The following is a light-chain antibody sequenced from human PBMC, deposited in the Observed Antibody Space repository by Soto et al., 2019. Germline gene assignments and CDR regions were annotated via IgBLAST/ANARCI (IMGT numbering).Light chain of an antibody. Sequence: DIQLTQSPSFLSASVGDRVTITCRASQDIANYLAWYQHKPGKAPKFLIYATSTLQSGVPSRFSGSGSGTDFTLTISSLQPEDFATYYCLQHNTYPYTFGQGTKLEIK. CDR2: ATS. V-gene: IGKV1-9*01. CDR1: QDIANY. J-gene: IGKJ2*01. CDR3: LQHNTYPYT.